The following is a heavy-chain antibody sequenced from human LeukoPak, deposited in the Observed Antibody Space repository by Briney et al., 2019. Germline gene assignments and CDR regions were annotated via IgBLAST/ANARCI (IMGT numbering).Heavy chain of an antibody. J-gene: IGHJ3*02. Sequence: PGRSLRLSCAASGFTFSSYGMPWVRQAPGKGLEWVALISYDGNNKYYADSVKGRFTISRDNSKNTLYLQMNSLRAEDTAVYYCAKAHRPTVTYLTFDIWGQGTMVTVSS. CDR2: ISYDGNNK. D-gene: IGHD4-17*01. V-gene: IGHV3-30*18. CDR1: GFTFSSYG. CDR3: AKAHRPTVTYLTFDI.